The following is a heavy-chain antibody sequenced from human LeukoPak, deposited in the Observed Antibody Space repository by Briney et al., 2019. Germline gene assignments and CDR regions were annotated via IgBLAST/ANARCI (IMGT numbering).Heavy chain of an antibody. CDR1: GYTFTSYD. CDR2: MNPNSGNT. J-gene: IGHJ3*02. CDR3: ARKGYSYGYEVEAFDI. V-gene: IGHV1-8*01. D-gene: IGHD5-18*01. Sequence: ASVKVSFKASGYTFTSYDINWVRQATGQGLEWMGWMNPNSGNTGYAQKFQGRVTMTRNTSISTAYMELSSLRSEDTAVYYCARKGYSYGYEVEAFDIWGQGTMVTVSS.